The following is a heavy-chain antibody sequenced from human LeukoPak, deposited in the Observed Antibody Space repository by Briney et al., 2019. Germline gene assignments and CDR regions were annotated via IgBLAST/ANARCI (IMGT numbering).Heavy chain of an antibody. J-gene: IGHJ4*02. Sequence: PGGSLRLSCSASGFNFNKYSMNWVRQAPGKGLEWVAVIWYDGSNKYYADSVKGRFTISRDNSKNTLYLQMNSLRAEDTAVYYCARSPLVDGDYVGVPCDYWGQGTLVTVSS. CDR2: IWYDGSNK. CDR1: GFNFNKYS. D-gene: IGHD4-17*01. V-gene: IGHV3-33*07. CDR3: ARSPLVDGDYVGVPCDY.